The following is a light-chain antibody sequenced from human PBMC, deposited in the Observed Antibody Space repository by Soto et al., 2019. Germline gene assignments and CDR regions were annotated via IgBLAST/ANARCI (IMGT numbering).Light chain of an antibody. CDR1: QSISSW. Sequence: DIQMTQSPSTLSASVGDRVTITCRASQSISSWLAWYQQKPGKATKLLIYKASSLESWVPSRFSVSGSVTDFPLTISSLQPDDFATYYCQQYNSFPTFGHGTKVEIK. CDR2: KAS. CDR3: QQYNSFPT. J-gene: IGKJ1*01. V-gene: IGKV1-5*03.